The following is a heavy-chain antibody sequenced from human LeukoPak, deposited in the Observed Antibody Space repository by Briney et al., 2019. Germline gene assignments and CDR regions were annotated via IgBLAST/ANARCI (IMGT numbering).Heavy chain of an antibody. J-gene: IGHJ3*02. Sequence: SVKVSCKASGGTFSSYAISWVRQAPGQGLEWMGGSIPIFGTANYAQKFQGRVTITADKSTSTAYMDLSSLRSEDTAVYYCARDSLTYYDILTGYYTDDAFDIWGQGTMVTVSS. CDR2: SIPIFGTA. CDR1: GGTFSSYA. V-gene: IGHV1-69*06. CDR3: ARDSLTYYDILTGYYTDDAFDI. D-gene: IGHD3-9*01.